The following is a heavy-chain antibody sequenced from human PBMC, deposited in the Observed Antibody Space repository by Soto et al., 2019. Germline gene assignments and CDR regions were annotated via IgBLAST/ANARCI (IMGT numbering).Heavy chain of an antibody. CDR2: SSSSGGYT. Sequence: QVQLVESGGGLVEPGGSLRLSCAASGFSVGDNYMTWIRQAPGKGLEWLSYSSSSGGYTNYADSVKGRFTISSDNAKNSLYLQMDSLRAEETAVYFCARSSGRRHVFTFDYGLDVWGQGTKVTVSS. D-gene: IGHD3-16*01. J-gene: IGHJ6*02. CDR3: ARSSGRRHVFTFDYGLDV. CDR1: GFSVGDNY. V-gene: IGHV3-11*06.